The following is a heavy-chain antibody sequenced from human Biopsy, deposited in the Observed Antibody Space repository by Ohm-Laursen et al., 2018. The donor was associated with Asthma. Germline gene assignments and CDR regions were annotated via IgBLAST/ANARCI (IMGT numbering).Heavy chain of an antibody. Sequence: SLRLSCAATGFSFSEFVMHWVRQAPGKGLEWVAVISYDGSTKYYADSVKGRFTISRDNAKNLLFLQMNSLRAEDTAVYYCARTFHFWSPYHAEHYQLWGQGTLVTVSS. CDR3: ARTFHFWSPYHAEHYQL. CDR1: GFSFSEFV. D-gene: IGHD3-3*01. J-gene: IGHJ1*01. CDR2: ISYDGSTK. V-gene: IGHV3-30*03.